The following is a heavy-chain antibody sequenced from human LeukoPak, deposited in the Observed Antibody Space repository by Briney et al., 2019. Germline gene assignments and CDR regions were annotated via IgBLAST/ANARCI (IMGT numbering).Heavy chain of an antibody. V-gene: IGHV4-34*01. Sequence: SETLSLTCAVYGGSFSGYYWSWIRQPPGKGLEWIGEINHSGSTNYNPSLKSRVTISVDTSKNRFSLKLSSVTAADTAVYYCARGLAYCSSTSCRAGYGYWGQGTLVTVSS. D-gene: IGHD2-2*01. J-gene: IGHJ4*02. CDR3: ARGLAYCSSTSCRAGYGY. CDR2: INHSGST. CDR1: GGSFSGYY.